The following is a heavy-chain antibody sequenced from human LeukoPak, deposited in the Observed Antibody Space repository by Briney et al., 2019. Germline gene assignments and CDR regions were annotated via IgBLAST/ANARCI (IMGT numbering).Heavy chain of an antibody. J-gene: IGHJ6*03. Sequence: SETLSLTCTVSGGSISSSSYYWGWIRQPPGKGLEWIGSIYYSGSTYYNPSLKSRVTISVDTSKNQFSLKLSSVTAADTAVYYCADITMVRGRYYYMDVWGKGTTVTVSS. CDR3: ADITMVRGRYYYMDV. CDR1: GGSISSSSYY. CDR2: IYYSGST. D-gene: IGHD3-10*01. V-gene: IGHV4-39*07.